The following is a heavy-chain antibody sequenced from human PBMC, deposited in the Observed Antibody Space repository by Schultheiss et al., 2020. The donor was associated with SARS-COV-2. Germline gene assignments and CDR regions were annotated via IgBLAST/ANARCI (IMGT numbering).Heavy chain of an antibody. V-gene: IGHV3-7*01. D-gene: IGHD2-15*01. CDR2: IKQDGSEK. J-gene: IGHJ6*02. CDR3: ARDLPSGAPGMDV. Sequence: GGSLRLSCAASGFTFSDYGMHWVRQAPGKGLEWVANIKQDGSEKIYVDSVKGRFSISRENAKNSLYLQMNSLRAEDTAVYYCARDLPSGAPGMDVWGQGTTVTVSS. CDR1: GFTFSDYG.